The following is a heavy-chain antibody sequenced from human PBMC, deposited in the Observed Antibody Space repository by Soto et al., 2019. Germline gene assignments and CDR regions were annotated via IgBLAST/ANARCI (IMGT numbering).Heavy chain of an antibody. CDR2: ISYDGTNK. D-gene: IGHD2-8*02. CDR1: GFIFSNYA. Sequence: PGGSLRLSCAASGFIFSNYALNWVRQAPGKGLEWVAVISYDGTNKYYADSVKGRFTISRDNSKNTLYLQMNSLRADDTAVYYCARWALYCTGGRCYYDNWGQGTLVTVSS. J-gene: IGHJ4*02. V-gene: IGHV3-30-3*01. CDR3: ARWALYCTGGRCYYDN.